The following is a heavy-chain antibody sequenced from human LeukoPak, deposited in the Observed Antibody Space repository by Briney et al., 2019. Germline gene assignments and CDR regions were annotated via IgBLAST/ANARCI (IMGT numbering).Heavy chain of an antibody. J-gene: IGHJ3*01. V-gene: IGHV5-51*01. CDR3: ATIYCSGGSCYSGDAFDF. D-gene: IGHD2-15*01. CDR1: GYSFTSYW. CDR2: TYPGDSDT. Sequence: GESLKISCKGSGYSFTSYWIGWVRQMPGKGLEWMGITYPGDSDTRYSPSFQGQVTISADKSISTAYLQWSSLKASDTAMYYCATIYCSGGSCYSGDAFDFWGQGTMVTVSS.